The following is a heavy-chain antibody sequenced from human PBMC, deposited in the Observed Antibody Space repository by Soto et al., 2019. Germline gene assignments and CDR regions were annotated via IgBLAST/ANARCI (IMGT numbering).Heavy chain of an antibody. Sequence: HPGGSLRLSCVVSGFTLRSYAMNWVRQAPGKGLEWVASIKQDGSQNYYVDSVKGRFTTSRDNTKNSFYLQMNSLRAEDTAVYYCARDHINGWKFDYWGRGTLVTVSS. CDR3: ARDHINGWKFDY. CDR2: IKQDGSQN. V-gene: IGHV3-7*01. J-gene: IGHJ4*02. CDR1: GFTLRSYA. D-gene: IGHD6-19*01.